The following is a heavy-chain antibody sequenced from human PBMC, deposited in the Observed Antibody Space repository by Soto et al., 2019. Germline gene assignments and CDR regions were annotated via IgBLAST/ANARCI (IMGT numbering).Heavy chain of an antibody. D-gene: IGHD3-10*02. CDR2: IKSKTDGGTT. J-gene: IGHJ4*02. Sequence: GGSLRLSCAASGFTFSNAWMSWVRQAPGKGLEWVGRIKSKTDGGTTDYAAPVKGRFTISRDDSKNTLYLQMNSLKTEDTAVYYCTTLCSGSSIGCVYWGQGTLVTVSS. V-gene: IGHV3-15*01. CDR1: GFTFSNAW. CDR3: TTLCSGSSIGCVY.